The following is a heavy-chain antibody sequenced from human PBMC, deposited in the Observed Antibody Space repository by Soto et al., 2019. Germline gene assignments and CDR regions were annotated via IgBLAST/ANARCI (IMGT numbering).Heavy chain of an antibody. V-gene: IGHV4-31*03. CDR3: ARHSASWQWFDY. D-gene: IGHD1-26*01. Sequence: QVQLQESGPGLVKPSQTLSLTCSVSGGSISSGGYYWSWIRQHPEKGLEWIGYIYYSGSTNYNPSLKSRVIISVDTSSNRFSLDLRSXXXXDTAIYYCARHSASWQWFDYWGQGTLVTVSS. J-gene: IGHJ5*01. CDR2: IYYSGST. CDR1: GGSISSGGYY.